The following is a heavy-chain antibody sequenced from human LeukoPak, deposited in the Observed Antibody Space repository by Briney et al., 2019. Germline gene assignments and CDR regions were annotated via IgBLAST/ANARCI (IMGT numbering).Heavy chain of an antibody. V-gene: IGHV1-18*01. D-gene: IGHD3-10*01. Sequence: ASVKVPCKASGYTFTSYGISWVRQAPGQGLEWMGWISAYNGNTNYAQKLQGRVTMTTDTSTSTAYMELRSLRSDDTAVYYCARDRLTMVRGVIIKAGFDYWGQGTLVTVSS. CDR1: GYTFTSYG. CDR3: ARDRLTMVRGVIIKAGFDY. CDR2: ISAYNGNT. J-gene: IGHJ4*02.